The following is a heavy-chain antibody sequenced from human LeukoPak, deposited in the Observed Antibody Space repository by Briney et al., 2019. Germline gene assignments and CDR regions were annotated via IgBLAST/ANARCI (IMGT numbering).Heavy chain of an antibody. Sequence: GGSLRLSCAASGFTFSSNEMSWVRQAPGKGLEWVSSISGGSTYYADSRKGRFTISRDNSKNTLHLQMNSLRAEDTAVYYCAKGGYYDFWSGYYPYMDVWGKGTTVTVSS. J-gene: IGHJ6*03. V-gene: IGHV3-38-3*01. CDR2: ISGGST. CDR3: AKGGYYDFWSGYYPYMDV. CDR1: GFTFSSNE. D-gene: IGHD3-3*01.